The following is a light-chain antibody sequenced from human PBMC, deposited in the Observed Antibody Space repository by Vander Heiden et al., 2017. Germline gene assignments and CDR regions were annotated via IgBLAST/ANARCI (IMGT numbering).Light chain of an antibody. Sequence: EIVLTQSPATLSLSPGERATLSCRASQSVGSGLGWYQQKPGQAPRLLIYDASNRATGIPGRFSGSGSGTDFTLTISSLEPEDFGVYYCQQRNSWPLTFGGGTKMEIK. CDR2: DAS. CDR1: QSVGSG. J-gene: IGKJ4*01. CDR3: QQRNSWPLT. V-gene: IGKV3-11*01.